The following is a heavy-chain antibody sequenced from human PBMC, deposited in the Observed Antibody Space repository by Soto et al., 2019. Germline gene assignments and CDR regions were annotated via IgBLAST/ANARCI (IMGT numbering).Heavy chain of an antibody. CDR1: GFTFSDYY. J-gene: IGHJ4*02. D-gene: IGHD2-8*01. CDR2: IGPSSSYT. V-gene: IGHV3-11*06. Sequence: VGSLRLSCAASGFTFSDYYMSWIRQAPGKGLEWVSYIGPSSSYTNYADSVKGRFTISRDNAKNSLYLQMNSLRAEDTAVYYCARVVRLMLYSDYWGQGTLVTVSS. CDR3: ARVVRLMLYSDY.